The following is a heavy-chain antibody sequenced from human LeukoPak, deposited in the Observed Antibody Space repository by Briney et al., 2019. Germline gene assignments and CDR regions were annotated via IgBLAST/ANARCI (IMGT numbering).Heavy chain of an antibody. D-gene: IGHD6-19*01. CDR1: GGSISSYY. Sequence: SETLSLTCTVSGGSISSYYWSWIRQPPGKGLEWIGYIYYSGSTNYNPSLKSRVTISVDKSKNQFSLKLSSVTAADTAVYYCAGNFASGGWDDSFDIWGQGTMVTVSS. V-gene: IGHV4-59*08. J-gene: IGHJ3*02. CDR2: IYYSGST. CDR3: AGNFASGGWDDSFDI.